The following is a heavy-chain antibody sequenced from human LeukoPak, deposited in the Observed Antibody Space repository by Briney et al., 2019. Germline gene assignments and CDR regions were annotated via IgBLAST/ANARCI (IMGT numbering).Heavy chain of an antibody. V-gene: IGHV1-18*01. CDR1: GYTFSSYG. J-gene: IGHJ4*02. CDR3: ARGRGVHDSHTYDYFDY. CDR2: ISAYNGNT. D-gene: IGHD3-22*01. Sequence: GASVKVSCKASGYTFSSYGISWVRQAPGQGLEWMGWISAYNGNTNYAQKLQGRVTMTTDTSTSTAYMELRSLRSDDTAVYYCARGRGVHDSHTYDYFDYWGQGSLVTVSS.